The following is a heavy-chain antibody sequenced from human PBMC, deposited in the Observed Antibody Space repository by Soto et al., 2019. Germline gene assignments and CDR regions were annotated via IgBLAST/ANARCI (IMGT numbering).Heavy chain of an antibody. D-gene: IGHD2-2*01. CDR1: GGSISSGGYS. CDR3: ARVPTP. Sequence: SETLSLTCAVSGGSISSGGYSWSWIRQPPGKGLEWIGYIYHSGSTYYSPSLKSRVTISVDRSKNQFSLKLSSVTAADTAVYYCARVPTPWGQGTLVTVSS. CDR2: IYHSGST. J-gene: IGHJ5*02. V-gene: IGHV4-30-2*01.